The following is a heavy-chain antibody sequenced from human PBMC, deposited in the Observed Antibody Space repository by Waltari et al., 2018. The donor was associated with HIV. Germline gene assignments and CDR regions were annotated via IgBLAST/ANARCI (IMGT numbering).Heavy chain of an antibody. CDR2: IYYSGST. CDR3: ARRGYYDSSGWYYFDY. Sequence: QLQLQESGPGLVKPSETLSLTCTVSGGSISSSSYYWGWIRQPPGKGLEWIGSIYYSGSTYYNPSLKSRVTISVDTSKNQFSLKLSSVTAADTAVYYCARRGYYDSSGWYYFDYWGQGTLVTVSS. CDR1: GGSISSSSYY. V-gene: IGHV4-39*01. D-gene: IGHD3-22*01. J-gene: IGHJ4*02.